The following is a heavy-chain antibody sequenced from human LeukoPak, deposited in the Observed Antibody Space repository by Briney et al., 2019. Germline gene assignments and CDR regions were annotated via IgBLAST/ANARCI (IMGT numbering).Heavy chain of an antibody. V-gene: IGHV1-24*01. Sequence: GASVKVSCKVSGYTLTKLSMHWVRQAPGKGLEWMGGFDPEDGETIYAQKFQGRVTMTEDTSTDTAYMELSSLRSEDTAVYYCATGGSAFDWLPYYFDYWGQGTLVTVSS. CDR3: ATGGSAFDWLPYYFDY. D-gene: IGHD3-9*01. CDR2: FDPEDGET. CDR1: GYTLTKLS. J-gene: IGHJ4*02.